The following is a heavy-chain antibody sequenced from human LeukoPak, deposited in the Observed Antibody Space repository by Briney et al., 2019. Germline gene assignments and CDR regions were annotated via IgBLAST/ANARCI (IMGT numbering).Heavy chain of an antibody. CDR1: GFAFSDYY. J-gene: IGHJ4*02. CDR2: ISGSGNSI. V-gene: IGHV3-11*01. Sequence: GGSLRLSCAGSGFAFSDYYMTWIRQAPGRGLEFISYISGSGNSIVYADSVKGRFTISRDNAKNSLYLQMNSLRDEDRAVYYCAREPRLAVYWGQGTLVTVSS. CDR3: AREPRLAVY. D-gene: IGHD6-19*01.